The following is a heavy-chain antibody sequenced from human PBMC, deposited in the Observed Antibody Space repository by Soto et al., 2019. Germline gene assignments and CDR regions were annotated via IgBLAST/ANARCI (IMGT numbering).Heavy chain of an antibody. D-gene: IGHD6-13*01. J-gene: IGHJ4*02. CDR1: GLTFSSYG. CDR3: ARVGYKEAATGNRGGLDY. Sequence: PGGSLRLSCAASGLTFSSYGMHWVRQAPGKGLEFVSAITSNGGGTYYANSVKGRFTISRDNSKNTLHLQMGSLRAEDMAVYYCARVGYKEAATGNRGGLDYWGQGTLVTVSS. CDR2: ITSNGGGT. V-gene: IGHV3-64*01.